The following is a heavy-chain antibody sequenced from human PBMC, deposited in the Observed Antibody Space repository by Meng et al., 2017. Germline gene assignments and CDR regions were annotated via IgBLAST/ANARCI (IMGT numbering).Heavy chain of an antibody. CDR1: GFTFSSYG. CDR2: IWYDGSNK. Sequence: GESLKISCAASGFTFSSYGMHWVRQAPGKGLEWVAVIWYDGSNKYYADSVKGRFTISRDNSKNTLYLQMNSLRAEDTAVYYCARASYYYDSSGYCYEYFDYWGQGTLVTVSS. V-gene: IGHV3-33*01. J-gene: IGHJ4*02. CDR3: ARASYYYDSSGYCYEYFDY. D-gene: IGHD3-22*01.